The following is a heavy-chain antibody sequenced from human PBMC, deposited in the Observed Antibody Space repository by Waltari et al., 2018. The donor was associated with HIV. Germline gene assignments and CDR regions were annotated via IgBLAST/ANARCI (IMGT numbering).Heavy chain of an antibody. CDR2: GSTYNANT. CDR3: ARDGLRYSGTFYSGY. Sequence: QVHLVQSGAEMKKPGASVKVSCTASGYTFISYGISWVRQAPGHGLEWMGWGSTYNANTNDDRSLKGRVTMTTDTSTTTAYMELRSLTSDDTAVYYCARDGLRYSGTFYSGYWGQGTLVTVSS. CDR1: GYTFISYG. J-gene: IGHJ4*02. D-gene: IGHD1-26*01. V-gene: IGHV1-18*01.